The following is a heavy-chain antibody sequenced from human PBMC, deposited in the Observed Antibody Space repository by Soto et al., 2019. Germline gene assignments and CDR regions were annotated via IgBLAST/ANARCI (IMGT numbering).Heavy chain of an antibody. CDR1: EFALRNFG. J-gene: IGHJ4*02. D-gene: IGHD2-15*01. V-gene: IGHV3-33*01. Sequence: QVQLVESGGGVVQPGRSLRLSCAASEFALRNFGMHWVRQAPGKGLEWVAVIWQDGKNEFYAESVKGRFTISRDNSKNQLYLQMDSLRVEDTAVYYCARGGVVGYCSGGRCSDFDYWGQGTLVTVSS. CDR3: ARGGVVGYCSGGRCSDFDY. CDR2: IWQDGKNE.